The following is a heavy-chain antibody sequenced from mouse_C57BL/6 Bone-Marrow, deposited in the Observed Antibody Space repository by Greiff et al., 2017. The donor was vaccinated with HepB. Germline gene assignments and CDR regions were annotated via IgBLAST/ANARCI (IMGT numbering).Heavy chain of an antibody. CDR1: GYTFTNYW. CDR2: IYPGGGYT. J-gene: IGHJ2*01. D-gene: IGHD3-2*02. Sequence: VQLQESGAELVRPGTSVKMSCKASGYTFTNYWIGWAKQRPGHGLEWIGDIYPGGGYTNYNEKFKGKATLTADKSSSTAYMQFSSLTSEDSAIYYCARTAQATHYFDYWGQGTTLTVSS. V-gene: IGHV1-63*01. CDR3: ARTAQATHYFDY.